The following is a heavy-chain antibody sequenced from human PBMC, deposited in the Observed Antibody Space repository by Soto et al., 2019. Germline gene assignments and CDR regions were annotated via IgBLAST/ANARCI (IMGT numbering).Heavy chain of an antibody. Sequence: QVQLVESGGGVVQPGRSLRLSCAASGFTFSSYAMHWVRQAPGKGLEWVAVISYDGSNKYYADSVKGRFTISRDNSKNTLYLQMNSLRAEDTAVYYCARDRYSYGYSWRYPGYLGQGTLVTVSS. J-gene: IGHJ4*02. CDR2: ISYDGSNK. V-gene: IGHV3-30-3*01. D-gene: IGHD5-18*01. CDR1: GFTFSSYA. CDR3: ARDRYSYGYSWRYPGY.